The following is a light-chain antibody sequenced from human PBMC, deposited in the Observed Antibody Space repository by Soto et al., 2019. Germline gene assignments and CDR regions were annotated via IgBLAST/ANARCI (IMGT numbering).Light chain of an antibody. CDR3: AAWDDSLRGLD. CDR2: NNS. J-gene: IGLJ2*01. V-gene: IGLV1-44*01. CDR1: RSNIGSNT. Sequence: QSVLTQPPSASGTPGQMVTISCSGSRSNIGSNTVNWYQQLPGMAPKLLIYNNSQRPSGVPDRFSGSKSGTSAALDISGLQSEDEDDYYCAAWDDSLRGLDFGGGTKLTVL.